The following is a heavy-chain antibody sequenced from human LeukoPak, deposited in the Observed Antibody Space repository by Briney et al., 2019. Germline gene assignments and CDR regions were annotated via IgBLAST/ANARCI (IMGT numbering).Heavy chain of an antibody. Sequence: SETLSLTCAVYGGSFSGYYWSWIRQPPGKGLEWIGEINHSGSTNYNPSLKSRVTISVDTSKNQFSLKLSPVTAADTAVYYCARGRWRDIAARRGYFDYWGQGTLVTVSS. V-gene: IGHV4-34*01. CDR3: ARGRWRDIAARRGYFDY. J-gene: IGHJ4*02. CDR1: GGSFSGYY. D-gene: IGHD6-6*01. CDR2: INHSGST.